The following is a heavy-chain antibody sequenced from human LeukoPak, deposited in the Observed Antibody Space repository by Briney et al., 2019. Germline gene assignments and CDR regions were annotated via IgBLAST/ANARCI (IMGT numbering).Heavy chain of an antibody. Sequence: PGGSLRLSCAASGFTFSSYAMSWVRQAPGKGLEWVSYISSSGSTIYYADSVKGRFTLSRDNAKNSLYLQMNSLRAEDTAVYYCARTGGSYPYYFEHWGQGTLVTVSS. CDR2: ISSSGSTI. D-gene: IGHD1-26*01. V-gene: IGHV3-48*03. CDR1: GFTFSSYA. J-gene: IGHJ4*02. CDR3: ARTGGSYPYYFEH.